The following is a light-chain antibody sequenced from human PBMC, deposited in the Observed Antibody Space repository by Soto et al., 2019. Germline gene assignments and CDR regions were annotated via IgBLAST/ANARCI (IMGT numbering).Light chain of an antibody. V-gene: IGLV4-69*01. CDR3: QTWGTGIQV. Sequence: QLVLTQSPSASASLGASVKLTCTLSSGHSSYAIARHQQQPEKGPRYLMKVNSDGSHSKGDGIPDRFSGSSSGAERYLAISSLQSEDESDYYCQTWGTGIQVFGGGTKLTVL. J-gene: IGLJ2*01. CDR1: SGHSSYA. CDR2: VNSDGSH.